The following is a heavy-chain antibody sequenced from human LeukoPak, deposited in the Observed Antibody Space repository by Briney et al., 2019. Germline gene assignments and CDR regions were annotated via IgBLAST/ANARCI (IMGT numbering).Heavy chain of an antibody. CDR3: ARDAEMATRPYYFDY. V-gene: IGHV3-21*01. J-gene: IGHJ4*02. CDR1: GFTFSSYS. CDR2: ISSSSSYI. Sequence: GGSLRLSCAASGFTFSSYSMNWVRQAPGKGLEWVSSISSSSSYIYYADSVKGRFTISRDNAKNSLYLQMNNLRAEDTAVYYCARDAEMATRPYYFDYWGQGTLVTVSS. D-gene: IGHD5-12*01.